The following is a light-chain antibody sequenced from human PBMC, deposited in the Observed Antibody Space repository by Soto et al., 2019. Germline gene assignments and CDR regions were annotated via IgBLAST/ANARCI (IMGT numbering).Light chain of an antibody. J-gene: IGKJ2*01. Sequence: ETVMTQSPATLSVSPGERATLSCRASQSVGSNLAWYQQKPGQAPRLLIYDASTRATGIPATFSGSGSGTEFTLTISSLQSEDFAVYYCQQYVNWPQTFGQETKVDIK. V-gene: IGKV3-15*01. CDR1: QSVGSN. CDR2: DAS. CDR3: QQYVNWPQT.